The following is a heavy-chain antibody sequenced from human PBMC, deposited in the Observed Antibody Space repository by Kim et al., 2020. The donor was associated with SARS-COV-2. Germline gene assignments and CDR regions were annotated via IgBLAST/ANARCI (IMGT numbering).Heavy chain of an antibody. J-gene: IGHJ4*02. V-gene: IGHV3-33*06. CDR2: IWYDGSNK. CDR1: GFTFSSYG. Sequence: GGSLRLSCAASGFTFSSYGMHWVRQAPGKGLEWVAVIWYDGSNKYYADSVKGRFTISRDNSKNTLYLQMNSLRAEDTAVYYCAKDLKGVTMVRGVSWYFDYWGQGTLVTVSS. CDR3: AKDLKGVTMVRGVSWYFDY. D-gene: IGHD3-10*01.